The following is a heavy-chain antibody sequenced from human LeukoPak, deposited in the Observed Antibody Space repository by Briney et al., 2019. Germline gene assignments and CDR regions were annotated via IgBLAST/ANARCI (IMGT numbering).Heavy chain of an antibody. V-gene: IGHV4-38-2*01. CDR1: GYSISSGYY. D-gene: IGHD6-13*01. J-gene: IGHJ4*02. CDR2: IYHSGST. CDR3: AGQRDSSSNAHFGY. Sequence: SETLSLTCAVSGYSISSGYYWGWIRQPPGKGLEWIGSIYHSGSTYYNPSLKSRVTISVDTSKNQFSLKLSSVTAADTAVYYCAGQRDSSSNAHFGYWGQGTLVTVSS.